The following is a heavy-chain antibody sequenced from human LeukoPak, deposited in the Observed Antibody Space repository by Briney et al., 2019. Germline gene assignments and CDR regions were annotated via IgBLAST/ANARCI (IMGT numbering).Heavy chain of an antibody. J-gene: IGHJ6*03. CDR2: MNPNSGNT. D-gene: IGHD6-13*01. CDR3: AISFSSWTQGNYYYYMDV. V-gene: IGHV1-8*03. CDR1: GYTFTSYD. Sequence: GASVKVSCKASGYTFTSYDINWVRQATGQGLEWMGWMNPNSGNTGYAQKFQGRVTITRNTSISTAYMELSSLRSEDTAVYYCAISFSSWTQGNYYYYMDVWGKGTTVTVSS.